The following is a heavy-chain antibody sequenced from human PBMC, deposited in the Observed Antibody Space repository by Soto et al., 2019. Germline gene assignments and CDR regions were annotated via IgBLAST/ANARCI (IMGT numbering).Heavy chain of an antibody. V-gene: IGHV1-69*01. CDR1: GGTFSSYA. CDR2: IIPIFGTA. CDR3: ARVQGEQWLLPNGLDY. J-gene: IGHJ4*02. Sequence: QVQLVQSGAEVKKPGSSVKVSCKASGGTFSSYAISWVRQAPGQGLEWMGGIIPIFGTANYAQKVHGRVTNTADESTSTAYMELSNLRSEDTAVYYCARVQGEQWLLPNGLDYWGQGTLVTVSS. D-gene: IGHD6-19*01.